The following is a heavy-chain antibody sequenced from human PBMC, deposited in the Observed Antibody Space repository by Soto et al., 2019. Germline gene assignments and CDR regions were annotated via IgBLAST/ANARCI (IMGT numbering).Heavy chain of an antibody. D-gene: IGHD4-17*01. CDR1: GFTFGSYG. Sequence: QVQLVESGGGVVQPGRSLRVSCATSGFTFGSYGMHWVRQAPGKGLEWVALISYDGLKTYYADSVKGRFTISRDNSKNTLYLQRGSLRVEDTAVYFCVKSVFRDGDYASVFDFWGQGALVTVSS. J-gene: IGHJ4*02. CDR3: VKSVFRDGDYASVFDF. V-gene: IGHV3-30*18. CDR2: ISYDGLKT.